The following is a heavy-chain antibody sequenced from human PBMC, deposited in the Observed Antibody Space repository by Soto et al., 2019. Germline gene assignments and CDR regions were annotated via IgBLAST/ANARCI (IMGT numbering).Heavy chain of an antibody. Sequence: AVKVSCKASGGTFSSYAISWVRQAPGQGLEWMGGIIPIFGTANYAQKFQGRVTITADESTSTAYMELSSLRSEDTAVYYCARPAQTLRFLEWLTFDYWGQGTLVTVSS. V-gene: IGHV1-69*13. CDR2: IIPIFGTA. D-gene: IGHD3-3*01. CDR1: GGTFSSYA. CDR3: ARPAQTLRFLEWLTFDY. J-gene: IGHJ4*02.